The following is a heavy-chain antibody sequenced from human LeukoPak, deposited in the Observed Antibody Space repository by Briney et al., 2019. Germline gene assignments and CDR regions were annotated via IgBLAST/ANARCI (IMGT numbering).Heavy chain of an antibody. Sequence: ASVKVSCKASGYTFTDYYMHWVQQAPGKGLEWMGRVDPEDGETIYAEKFQGRVTITADTSTDTAYMELSSLRSEDTAVYYCARVEYYDSGGYPDGGQGTLVTVSS. V-gene: IGHV1-69-2*01. J-gene: IGHJ4*02. CDR2: VDPEDGET. CDR1: GYTFTDYY. CDR3: ARVEYYDSGGYPD. D-gene: IGHD3-22*01.